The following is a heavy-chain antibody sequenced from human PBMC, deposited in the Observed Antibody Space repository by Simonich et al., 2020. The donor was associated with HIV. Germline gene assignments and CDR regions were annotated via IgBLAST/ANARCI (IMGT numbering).Heavy chain of an antibody. CDR1: GFTFRSYG. J-gene: IGHJ4*02. CDR2: LGYDGSNK. D-gene: IGHD3-9*01. V-gene: IGHV3-33*01. CDR3: ARSNILTGYAGDS. Sequence: QVQLVESGGGVVQPGRSLRLSCAASGFTFRSYGLYWVRQAPGKGREWWALLGYDGSNKYYADSVKGRFTISRDNSKNTLYLQMNSLRAEDTAVYYCARSNILTGYAGDSWGQGTLVTVSS.